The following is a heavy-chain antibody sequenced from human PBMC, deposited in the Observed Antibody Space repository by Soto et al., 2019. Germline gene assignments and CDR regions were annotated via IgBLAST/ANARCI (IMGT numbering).Heavy chain of an antibody. D-gene: IGHD1-26*01. V-gene: IGHV4-59*01. CDR2: IDYSGST. Sequence: PSETLSLTCTVSGGSIGSYYWNWIRQPPGKGLEWIGYIDYSGSTNYNASLKSRVTISVDASKKQFSLKLSSVTAADTAVYYCARGRRYSGRHDAYDIWGQGTMVTVSS. CDR3: ARGRRYSGRHDAYDI. CDR1: GGSIGSYY. J-gene: IGHJ3*02.